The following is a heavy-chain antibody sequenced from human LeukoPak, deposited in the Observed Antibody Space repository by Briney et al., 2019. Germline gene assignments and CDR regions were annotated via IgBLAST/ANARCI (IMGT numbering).Heavy chain of an antibody. CDR1: GGSISSGGYY. J-gene: IGHJ4*02. Sequence: SETLSLTCTVSGGSISSGGYYWSWIRQPPGKRLEWIGYIYYSGSTNYNPSLKSRVTISVDTSKNQFSLKLSSVTAADTAVYYCARHLQIYCTNGVCSHFDYWGQGTLVTVSS. D-gene: IGHD2-8*01. V-gene: IGHV4-61*08. CDR2: IYYSGST. CDR3: ARHLQIYCTNGVCSHFDY.